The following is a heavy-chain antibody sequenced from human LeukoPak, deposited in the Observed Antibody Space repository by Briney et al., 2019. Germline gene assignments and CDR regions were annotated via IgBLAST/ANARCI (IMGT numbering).Heavy chain of an antibody. V-gene: IGHV1-69*13. J-gene: IGHJ4*02. D-gene: IGHD2-8*01. CDR2: IIPIFGTA. CDR1: GGTFSSYA. Sequence: GASVKVSCKASGGTFSSYAISRVRQAPGQGLEWMGGIIPIFGTANYAQKFQGRVTITADESTSTAYMELSSLRSEDTAVYYCARDPSPYAALGYWGQGTLVTVSS. CDR3: ARDPSPYAALGY.